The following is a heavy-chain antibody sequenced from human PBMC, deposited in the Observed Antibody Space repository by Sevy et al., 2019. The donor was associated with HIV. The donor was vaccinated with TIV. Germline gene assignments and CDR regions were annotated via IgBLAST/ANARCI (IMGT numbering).Heavy chain of an antibody. V-gene: IGHV1-69*13. CDR3: ARDAPSYGGIDY. CDR2: IIPIFGTA. Sequence: ASVKVSCKASGGTFSSYAISWVRQAPGQGLEWMGGIIPIFGTANYAQKFQGRVTITADESTSTAYMELSSLRSEDTAVYYCARDAPSYGGIDYWGQGTLVTVSS. J-gene: IGHJ4*02. D-gene: IGHD1-26*01. CDR1: GGTFSSYA.